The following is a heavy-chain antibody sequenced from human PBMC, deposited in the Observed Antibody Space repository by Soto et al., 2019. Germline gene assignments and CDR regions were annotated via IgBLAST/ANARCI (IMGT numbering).Heavy chain of an antibody. CDR2: IYYSGST. CDR1: GGSISSGGDY. J-gene: IGHJ4*02. D-gene: IGHD3-10*01. CDR3: ARGITMVRGVGLFYFDY. V-gene: IGHV4-31*03. Sequence: QVQLQESGPGLVKPSQTLSLTCTVSGGSISSGGDYWNWIRQHPGKGLEWIGYIYYSGSTYYNPSLKSRITISVDTSKNQFSLKLNSVTAADTAVYYCARGITMVRGVGLFYFDYWGQGTLVTVSS.